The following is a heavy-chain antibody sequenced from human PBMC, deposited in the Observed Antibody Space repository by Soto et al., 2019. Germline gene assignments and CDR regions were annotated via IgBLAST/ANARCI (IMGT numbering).Heavy chain of an antibody. D-gene: IGHD7-27*01. CDR3: ARSSRPLGYFDY. Sequence: PVKVSCKASGGTFSSYAISWVRQAPGQGLEWMGGIIPIFGTANYAQKFQGRVTITADESTSTAYMELSSLRSEDTAVYYCARSSRPLGYFDYWGQGTLVTASS. CDR1: GGTFSSYA. J-gene: IGHJ4*02. V-gene: IGHV1-69*13. CDR2: IIPIFGTA.